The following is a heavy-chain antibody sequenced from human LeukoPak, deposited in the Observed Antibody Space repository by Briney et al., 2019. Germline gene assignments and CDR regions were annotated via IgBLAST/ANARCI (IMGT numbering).Heavy chain of an antibody. Sequence: ASVKVSCKVSGYTLTELSMHWVRQAPGKGLEWMGGFDPEDGETIYAQKFQGRVTMTEDTSTDTAYMELSSLRSEDTAVYYCATVSYCGGDCYSFDYWGQGTLATVSS. CDR3: ATVSYCGGDCYSFDY. CDR1: GYTLTELS. D-gene: IGHD2-21*02. CDR2: FDPEDGET. V-gene: IGHV1-24*01. J-gene: IGHJ4*02.